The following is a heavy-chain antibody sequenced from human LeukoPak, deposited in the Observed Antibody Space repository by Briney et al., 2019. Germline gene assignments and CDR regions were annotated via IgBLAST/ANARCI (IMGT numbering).Heavy chain of an antibody. Sequence: GGSLRLSCAASGFSFDSHPMSWVRQAPRKGLEWVSGITADGAHTYYADSVKGRFTISRDNSKNTLYLQMNSLRVEDTAIYYCANPWGSGWYFDLWGRGTLVTVSS. V-gene: IGHV3-23*01. CDR1: GFSFDSHP. D-gene: IGHD7-27*01. CDR3: ANPWGSGWYFDL. J-gene: IGHJ2*01. CDR2: ITADGAHT.